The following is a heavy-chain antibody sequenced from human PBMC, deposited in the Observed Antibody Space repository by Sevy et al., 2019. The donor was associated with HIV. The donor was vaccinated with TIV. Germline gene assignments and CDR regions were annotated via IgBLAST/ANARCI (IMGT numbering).Heavy chain of an antibody. CDR2: ISSSSSYI. CDR3: ARESIAAPPVDY. V-gene: IGHV3-21*01. Sequence: GGSLRLSCAASGFTFSSYSMNWVRQAPGKGLEWVSSISSSSSYIYYADSVKGRFTISRDNAKNSLYLQMNSLRAEDTAVYYCARESIAAPPVDYWGPGTLVTVSS. D-gene: IGHD6-6*01. CDR1: GFTFSSYS. J-gene: IGHJ4*02.